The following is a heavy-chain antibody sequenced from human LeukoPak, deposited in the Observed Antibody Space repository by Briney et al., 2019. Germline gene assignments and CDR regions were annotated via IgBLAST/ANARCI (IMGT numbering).Heavy chain of an antibody. Sequence: GGSLRLSCAASGFTFSSYWMSWVRQAPGKGLEWVANIKQDGSEKYYVDSVKGRFTISRDNAKNSLYLQMNSLRAEDTAVYYCARVIQPERVSWFDPWGQGTLVTVSS. J-gene: IGHJ5*02. CDR2: IKQDGSEK. V-gene: IGHV3-7*01. CDR1: GFTFSSYW. CDR3: ARVIQPERVSWFDP. D-gene: IGHD1-1*01.